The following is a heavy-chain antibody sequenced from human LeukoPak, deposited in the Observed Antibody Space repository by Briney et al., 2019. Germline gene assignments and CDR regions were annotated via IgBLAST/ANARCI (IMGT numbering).Heavy chain of an antibody. V-gene: IGHV3-23*01. D-gene: IGHD3-3*01. J-gene: IGHJ6*02. CDR1: GFTFSSYS. CDR3: AKGERITIFGVATQYYYYYGMDV. CDR2: ISGSGGST. Sequence: GGSLRLSCAASGFTFSSYSMNWVRQAPGKGLEWVSAISGSGGSTYYADSVKGRFTISRDNSKNTLYLQMNSLRAEDTAVYYCAKGERITIFGVATQYYYYYGMDVWGQGTTVTVSS.